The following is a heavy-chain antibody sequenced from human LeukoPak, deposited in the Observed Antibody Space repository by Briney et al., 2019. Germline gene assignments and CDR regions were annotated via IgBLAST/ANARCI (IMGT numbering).Heavy chain of an antibody. D-gene: IGHD6-13*01. Sequence: SSETLSLTCAVYGGSFSGYYWSWIRQPPGKGLEWIGEINHSGSTNYNPSLKSRVTISVDTSKNQFSLKLSSVTAADTAVYYCARLGAAAGKDYWGQGTLVTVSS. CDR2: INHSGST. CDR1: GGSFSGYY. V-gene: IGHV4-34*01. J-gene: IGHJ4*02. CDR3: ARLGAAAGKDY.